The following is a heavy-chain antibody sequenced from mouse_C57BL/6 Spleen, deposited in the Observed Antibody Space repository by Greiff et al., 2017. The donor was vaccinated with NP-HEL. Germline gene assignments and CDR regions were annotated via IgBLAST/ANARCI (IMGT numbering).Heavy chain of an antibody. J-gene: IGHJ4*01. CDR2: IYPGDGDT. D-gene: IGHD2-3*01. Sequence: QVQLKESGPELVKPGASVKISCKASGYAFSSSWMNWVKQRPGKGLEWIGRIYPGDGDTNYNGKFKGKATLTADKSSSTAYMQLSSLPSEDSAVYFCARENDGYFDAMDYWGQGTSVTVSS. CDR1: GYAFSSSW. V-gene: IGHV1-82*01. CDR3: ARENDGYFDAMDY.